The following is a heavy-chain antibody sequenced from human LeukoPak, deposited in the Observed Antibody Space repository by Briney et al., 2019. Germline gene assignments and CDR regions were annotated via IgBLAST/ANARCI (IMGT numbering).Heavy chain of an antibody. CDR2: IIPIFGTA. Sequence: SVKVSCKASGGTFSSYAISWVRQAPGQGLEWMGGIIPIFGTANYAQKFQGRVTITADESTTTAYMELSSLRSEDTAVYYCARGSPWLVPPFDYWGQGTLVTVSS. CDR1: GGTFSSYA. J-gene: IGHJ4*02. V-gene: IGHV1-69*13. CDR3: ARGSPWLVPPFDY. D-gene: IGHD6-19*01.